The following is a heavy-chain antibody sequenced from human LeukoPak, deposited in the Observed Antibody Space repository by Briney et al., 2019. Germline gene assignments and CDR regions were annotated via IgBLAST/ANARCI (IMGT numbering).Heavy chain of an antibody. CDR3: ARAYCGGDCYFTHFDY. D-gene: IGHD2-21*02. J-gene: IGHJ4*02. CDR1: GYTFTSYG. Sequence: ASVKVSCKASGYTFTSYGISWVRQAPGQGLEWMGWISAYNGNTNYAQKLQGRVTMTTDTSTSTAYMELRSLRSDDTAVYYCARAYCGGDCYFTHFDYWGQGTLVTVSS. V-gene: IGHV1-18*01. CDR2: ISAYNGNT.